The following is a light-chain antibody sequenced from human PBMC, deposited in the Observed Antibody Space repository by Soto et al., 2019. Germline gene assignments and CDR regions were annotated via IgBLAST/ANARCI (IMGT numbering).Light chain of an antibody. V-gene: IGKV2-30*01. Sequence: DVVMTQSPLSLPVTLGQPASISCRSSQSLVYSDGNTYLNWFQQRPGQSPRRLIYKVSNRDSGVPDRFSGSGSGTDFTLKISRVEAGDVGVYYCMQGTLPITFGQGTRLEIK. CDR3: MQGTLPIT. J-gene: IGKJ5*01. CDR2: KVS. CDR1: QSLVYSDGNTY.